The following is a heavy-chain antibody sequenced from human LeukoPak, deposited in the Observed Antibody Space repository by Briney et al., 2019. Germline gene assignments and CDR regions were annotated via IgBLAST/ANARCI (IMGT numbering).Heavy chain of an antibody. CDR3: ARERGIAVSNRRESYFEY. V-gene: IGHV1-46*01. D-gene: IGHD6-19*01. CDR1: GYTFTSYY. J-gene: IGHJ4*02. Sequence: ASVKVSCKASGYTFTSYYMHWVRQAPGQGLEWMGIINPSGGSTNYAQKFQGRVTMTRDTSTSTVYMELSSLRSGDTAVYYCARERGIAVSNRRESYFEYWGQGTLVTVSS. CDR2: INPSGGST.